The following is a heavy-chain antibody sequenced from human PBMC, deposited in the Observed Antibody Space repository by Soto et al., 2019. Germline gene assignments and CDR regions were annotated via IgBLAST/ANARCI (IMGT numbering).Heavy chain of an antibody. D-gene: IGHD6-19*01. CDR1: GYTFTSYG. Sequence: GASLKVSCKSSGYTFTSYGISWVRQAPGQGLEWMGWINPNSGGTNYAQKFQGWVTMTRDTSISTAYMELSRLRSDDTAVYYCARDLRVSSGWYQNDAFDIWGQGTMVTVSS. V-gene: IGHV1-2*04. CDR2: INPNSGGT. CDR3: ARDLRVSSGWYQNDAFDI. J-gene: IGHJ3*02.